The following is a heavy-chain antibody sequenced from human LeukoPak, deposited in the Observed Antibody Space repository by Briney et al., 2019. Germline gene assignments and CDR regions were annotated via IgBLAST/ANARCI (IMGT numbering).Heavy chain of an antibody. J-gene: IGHJ4*02. V-gene: IGHV3-9*01. D-gene: IGHD1-7*01. CDR1: GFTFDDYA. CDR2: ISWNSGSI. CDR3: AKDGSAGTTPPFFDY. Sequence: GRSLRLSCAASGFTFDDYAMHWVRQAPGKGLEWVSGISWNSGSIGYADSVKGRFTISRDNAKNSLYLQMNSLGAEDTALYYCAKDGSAGTTPPFFDYWGQGTLVTVSS.